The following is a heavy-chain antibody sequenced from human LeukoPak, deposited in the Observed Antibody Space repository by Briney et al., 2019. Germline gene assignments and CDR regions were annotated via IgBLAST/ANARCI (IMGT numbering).Heavy chain of an antibody. J-gene: IGHJ5*02. Sequence: GGSLRLSCAASGFTVSSNYMSWVRQAPGKGLEWASVIYSGGSTYYADSVKGRFTISRDNSKNTLYLQMNSLRAEDTAVYYCARSPMVRGVIPWFDPWGQGTLVTVSS. CDR1: GFTVSSNY. V-gene: IGHV3-53*01. CDR2: IYSGGST. CDR3: ARSPMVRGVIPWFDP. D-gene: IGHD3-10*01.